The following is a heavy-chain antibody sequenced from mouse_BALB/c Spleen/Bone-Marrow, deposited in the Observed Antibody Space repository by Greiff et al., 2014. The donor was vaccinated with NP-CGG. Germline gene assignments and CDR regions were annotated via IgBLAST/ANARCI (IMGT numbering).Heavy chain of an antibody. D-gene: IGHD4-1*01. V-gene: IGHV1-7*01. CDR2: INPSTGCT. CDR3: ARGVGRAFDY. J-gene: IGHJ2*01. Sequence: SGAELAKPGASVKMSCKASGYTFTSYWMHWVKQRPGQGLEWIGYINPSTGCTEYNQKFKDKATLTADKSSSTAYMQLSSLTSEDSAVDYCARGVGRAFDYWGQGTTLTVSS. CDR1: GYTFTSYW.